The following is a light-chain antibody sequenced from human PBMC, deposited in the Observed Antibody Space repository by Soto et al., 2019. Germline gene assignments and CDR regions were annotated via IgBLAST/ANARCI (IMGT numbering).Light chain of an antibody. J-gene: IGKJ3*01. Sequence: AIRMTQSPSSFSASTGDRVTITCRASQGISSYLAWYQQEPGKAPKLLIYAASTLQSGVPSRFSGSGSGTDFTLTISSLQSEDFATYYCQQYYSYPFTFGPGTKVDIK. CDR3: QQYYSYPFT. CDR1: QGISSY. V-gene: IGKV1-8*01. CDR2: AAS.